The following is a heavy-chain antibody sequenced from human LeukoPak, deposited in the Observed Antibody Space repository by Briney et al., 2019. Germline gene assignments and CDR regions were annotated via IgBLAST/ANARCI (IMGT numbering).Heavy chain of an antibody. Sequence: DPSETLSLTCIVSGGPISSSSYYWGWIRQPPGKGLEWIGSIHYSGSTYYNPSLKSRVTISVDTPKNQFSLKLSSVTAADTAVYYCARGNKRGYSYGYRDSEYYYYYYMDVWGKGTTVTVSS. D-gene: IGHD5-18*01. V-gene: IGHV4-39*01. CDR2: IHYSGST. CDR3: ARGNKRGYSYGYRDSEYYYYYYMDV. J-gene: IGHJ6*03. CDR1: GGPISSSSYY.